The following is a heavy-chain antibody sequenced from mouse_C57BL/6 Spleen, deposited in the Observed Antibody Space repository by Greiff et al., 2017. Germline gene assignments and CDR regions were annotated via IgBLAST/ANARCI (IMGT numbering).Heavy chain of an antibody. J-gene: IGHJ4*01. Sequence: VQLKQSGPELVKPGASVKLSCKASGYSFTDNNMHWVKQSTGKSLEWIGVINPNYGTTSYNQKFKGKATLTVDQSSSTAYMQLNSLTSEDSAVYYCSKGEDYAMDYWGQGTSVTVSS. CDR1: GYSFTDNN. V-gene: IGHV1-39*01. CDR3: SKGEDYAMDY. CDR2: INPNYGTT.